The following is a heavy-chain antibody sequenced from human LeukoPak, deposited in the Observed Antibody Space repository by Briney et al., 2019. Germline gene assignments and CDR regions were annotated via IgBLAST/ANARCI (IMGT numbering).Heavy chain of an antibody. V-gene: IGHV4-39*07. CDR1: GGSISSSSYY. CDR3: ARDLEGYYDSSGYQPYYHYYMDV. Sequence: SETLSLTCTVSGGSISSSSYYWGWIRQPPGKGLEWIGSIYYSGSTYYNPSLKSRVTISVDTSKNQFSLKLSSVTAADTAVYYCARDLEGYYDSSGYQPYYHYYMDVWGKGTTVTISS. D-gene: IGHD3-22*01. CDR2: IYYSGST. J-gene: IGHJ6*03.